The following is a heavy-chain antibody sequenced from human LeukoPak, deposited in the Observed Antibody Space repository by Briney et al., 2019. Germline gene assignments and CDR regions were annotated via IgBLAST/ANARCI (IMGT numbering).Heavy chain of an antibody. CDR2: ISYSGST. J-gene: IGHJ4*02. CDR3: ARHSTTDLYSFDF. V-gene: IGHV4-59*08. CDR1: GGFISNYY. Sequence: SETLSLTCTVSGGFISNYYWSWIRQPPGKGLEWIGYISYSGSTIYNPSLVSRVTISLGTSKNQFSLKLTSVTAADTAVYFCARHSTTDLYSFDFWGQGTLVTVSS. D-gene: IGHD2/OR15-2a*01.